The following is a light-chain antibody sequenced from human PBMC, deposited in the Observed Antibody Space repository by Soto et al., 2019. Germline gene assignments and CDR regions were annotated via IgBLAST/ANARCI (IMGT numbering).Light chain of an antibody. Sequence: EVVMTQSPAILSLSPGERATLSCRASQSVGINVAWYQKKPGQAPRLLIYGASTRATGSPDRFSGTGSGTELTLTISSLQTEDFANYYCQQSYSTPAWTFGQGTKVDIK. CDR2: GAS. CDR1: QSVGIN. CDR3: QQSYSTPAWT. V-gene: IGKV3-15*01. J-gene: IGKJ1*01.